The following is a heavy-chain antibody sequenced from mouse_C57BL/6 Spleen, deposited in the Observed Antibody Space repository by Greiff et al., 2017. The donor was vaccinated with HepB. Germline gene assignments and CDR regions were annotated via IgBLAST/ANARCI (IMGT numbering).Heavy chain of an antibody. J-gene: IGHJ2*01. D-gene: IGHD1-1*01. V-gene: IGHV1-52*01. Sequence: VQLQQPGAELVRPGSSVKLSCKASGYTFTSYWMHWVKQRPIQGLEWIGNIDPSDSETHYNQKFKDKATLTVDKSSSTAYMQLSSLTSEDSAVYYCARREPYYYGSSYKSYFDYWGQGTTLTVSS. CDR3: ARREPYYYGSSYKSYFDY. CDR1: GYTFTSYW. CDR2: IDPSDSET.